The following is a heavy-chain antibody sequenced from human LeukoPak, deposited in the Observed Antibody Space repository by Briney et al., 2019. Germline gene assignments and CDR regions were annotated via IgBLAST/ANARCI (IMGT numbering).Heavy chain of an antibody. D-gene: IGHD3-22*01. J-gene: IGHJ6*03. CDR1: GGSISSYY. CDR2: IYHSGST. Sequence: SETLSLTCTVSGGSISSYYWSWIRQPPGKGLEWIGSIYHSGSTYYNPSLKSRVTISVDTSKNQFSLKLSSVTAADTAVYYCARDPYYYDSSGYYYLYYMDVWGKGTTVTVSS. V-gene: IGHV4-38-2*02. CDR3: ARDPYYYDSSGYYYLYYMDV.